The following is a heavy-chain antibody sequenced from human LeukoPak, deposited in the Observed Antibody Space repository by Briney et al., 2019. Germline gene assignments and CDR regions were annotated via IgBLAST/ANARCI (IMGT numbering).Heavy chain of an antibody. CDR3: ARSEYSYGADAFDI. CDR1: GGTISSYY. D-gene: IGHD5-18*01. CDR2: IYYSGST. V-gene: IGHV4-59*01. Sequence: SETLSLTCTVSGGTISSYYWSWIRQPPGKGLEWIGYIYYSGSTNYSPSLKSRVTISVDTSKNQFSLKLSSVTAADTAVYYCARSEYSYGADAFDIWGQGTMVTVSS. J-gene: IGHJ3*02.